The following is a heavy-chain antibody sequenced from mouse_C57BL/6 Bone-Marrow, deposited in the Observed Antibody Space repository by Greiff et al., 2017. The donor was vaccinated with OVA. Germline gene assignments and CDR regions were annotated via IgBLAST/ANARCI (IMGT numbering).Heavy chain of an antibody. CDR2: IHPNSGST. CDR3: ATPFYPAFAY. J-gene: IGHJ3*01. Sequence: QVQLQQPGAELVKPGASVKLSCKASGYTFTSYWMHWVKQRPGQGLEWIGMIHPNSGSTNYNEKFKGKATLTVDKSSSTVYMQLSRLTSEDSAVYYCATPFYPAFAYWGQGTLVTVSA. D-gene: IGHD2-1*01. V-gene: IGHV1-64*01. CDR1: GYTFTSYW.